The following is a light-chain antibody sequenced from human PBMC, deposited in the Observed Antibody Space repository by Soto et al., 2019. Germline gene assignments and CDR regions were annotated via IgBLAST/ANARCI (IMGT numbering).Light chain of an antibody. J-gene: IGKJ1*01. Sequence: DIQLTQSPSFLSASVGDRVTITCRASQGISSYLAWYQQKPGKAPKLLIYAASTLQSGVPSRFSGSGSGTEFTLTISSLQPEDFATYYCQQVNDYPRTFGQGTKVAFK. CDR2: AAS. V-gene: IGKV1-9*01. CDR3: QQVNDYPRT. CDR1: QGISSY.